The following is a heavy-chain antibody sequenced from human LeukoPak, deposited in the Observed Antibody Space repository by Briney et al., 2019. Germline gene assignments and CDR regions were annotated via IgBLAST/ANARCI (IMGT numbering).Heavy chain of an antibody. CDR3: ARVYGDYGNYMDV. V-gene: IGHV4-4*02. CDR2: IYHDGST. J-gene: IGHJ6*03. CDR1: GDSISSTNW. D-gene: IGHD4-17*01. Sequence: SGTLSLTCAVSGDSISSTNWWSWVRQPPGKGLEWIGEIYHDGSTNYNPSLKSRVTISVDTSKNQFSLKLNSVTVADTAVYYCARVYGDYGNYMDVWGKGTTVTVSS.